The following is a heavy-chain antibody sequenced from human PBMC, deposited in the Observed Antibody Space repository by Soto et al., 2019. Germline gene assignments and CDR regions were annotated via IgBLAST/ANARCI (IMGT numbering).Heavy chain of an antibody. D-gene: IGHD3-3*01. CDR3: ARDKRGWGGYHTNWFDP. CDR1: GGSISSGGYY. J-gene: IGHJ5*02. V-gene: IGHV4-31*03. Sequence: QVQLQESGPGLVKPSQTLSLTCTVSGGSISSGGYYWSWIRQHPGKGLEWIGYIYYSGSTYYNPSLKSRVTISVDTSKNQFSLKLSSVTAADTAVYYCARDKRGWGGYHTNWFDPWGQGTLVTVSS. CDR2: IYYSGST.